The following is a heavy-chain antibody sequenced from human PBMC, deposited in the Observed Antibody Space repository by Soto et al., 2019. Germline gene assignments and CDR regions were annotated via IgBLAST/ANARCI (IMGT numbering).Heavy chain of an antibody. CDR1: GYTFTSYA. D-gene: IGHD2-21*02. J-gene: IGHJ4*02. Sequence: GPSVKVSCKASGYTFTSYAMHWVRQAPGQRLEWMGWINAGNGNTKYSQKFQGRVTITRDTSASTAYMELSSLRSEDTAVYYCARSIVVVTAADYWGQGTLVTAPQ. CDR3: ARSIVVVTAADY. V-gene: IGHV1-3*01. CDR2: INAGNGNT.